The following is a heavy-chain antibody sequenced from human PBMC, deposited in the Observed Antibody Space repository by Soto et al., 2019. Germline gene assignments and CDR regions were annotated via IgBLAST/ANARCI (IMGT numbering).Heavy chain of an antibody. D-gene: IGHD2-8*01. Sequence: QLQESGPGLVKPSETLSLTCTVSGDTIYSDNYYWSWIRQSPGKGLEWIGYIYYSGRTYYNPSLMSRFIISVDTSKNHVFLKMRSATAADTAVYYCARGESMLPCVLTSPLDYWGLGTLVTVSS. CDR1: GDTIYSDNYY. CDR2: IYYSGRT. J-gene: IGHJ4*02. CDR3: ARGESMLPCVLTSPLDY. V-gene: IGHV4-30-4*01.